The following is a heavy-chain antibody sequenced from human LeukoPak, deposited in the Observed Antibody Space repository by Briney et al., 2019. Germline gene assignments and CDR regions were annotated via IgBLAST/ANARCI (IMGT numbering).Heavy chain of an antibody. J-gene: IGHJ4*02. CDR1: GFTFSGYG. Sequence: GGSLRLSCAASGFTFSGYGMHWVRQAPGKGLEWVSVIWYDGSKKYYGDSVKGGFTISRDNSKNTQYLQMNSLRVEDTAVYYCAKDSQYSSSWSTNWGQGTLVTVSS. CDR2: IWYDGSKK. CDR3: AKDSQYSSSWSTN. D-gene: IGHD6-6*01. V-gene: IGHV3-33*06.